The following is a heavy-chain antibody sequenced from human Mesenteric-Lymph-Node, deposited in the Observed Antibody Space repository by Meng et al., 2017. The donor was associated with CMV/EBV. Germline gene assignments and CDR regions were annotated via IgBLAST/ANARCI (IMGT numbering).Heavy chain of an antibody. D-gene: IGHD1-26*01. J-gene: IGHJ6*02. CDR2: VSPSGSST. CDR1: GFSFGTYA. Sequence: GESLKISCAVSGFSFGTYAMSWVRQAPGKGLEWVSNVSPSGSSTYYADSVKGRFTISRDNSKNTLYLQMNSLRAEDTAVYYCARVIVGATTSLRYYGMDVWGQGTTVTVSS. V-gene: IGHV3-23*01. CDR3: ARVIVGATTSLRYYGMDV.